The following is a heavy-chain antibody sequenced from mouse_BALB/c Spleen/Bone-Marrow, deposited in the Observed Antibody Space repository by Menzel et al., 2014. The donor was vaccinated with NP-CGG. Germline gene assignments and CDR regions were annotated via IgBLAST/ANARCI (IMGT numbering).Heavy chain of an antibody. J-gene: IGHJ2*01. D-gene: IGHD3-1*01. CDR2: ISTYYGDV. Sequence: QVQPKESGAEGVRPGVSVKISCKGSGYTFTDYAMHWVKQSHAKSLEWIGVISTYYGDVNYSQKFKGKATMTVDKSSSTAYMELARLTSEDSAIYYCARLTQGFYYFDYWGQGTTLTVSS. CDR3: ARLTQGFYYFDY. V-gene: IGHV1S137*01. CDR1: GYTFTDYA.